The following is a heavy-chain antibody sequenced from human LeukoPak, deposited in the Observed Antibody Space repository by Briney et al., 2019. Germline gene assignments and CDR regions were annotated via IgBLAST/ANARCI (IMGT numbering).Heavy chain of an antibody. J-gene: IGHJ4*02. CDR2: INPNSGGT. D-gene: IGHD5-12*01. CDR1: GYTFTGYY. CDR3: ARWRYSGYDFGY. V-gene: IGHV1-2*06. Sequence: GASVKVSCKASGYTFTGYYMHWVRQAPGQGLEWMGRINPNSGGTNYAQKFQGRVTMTRDTSTSTAYMELSRLRSDDTAVYYCARWRYSGYDFGYWGQGTLVTVSS.